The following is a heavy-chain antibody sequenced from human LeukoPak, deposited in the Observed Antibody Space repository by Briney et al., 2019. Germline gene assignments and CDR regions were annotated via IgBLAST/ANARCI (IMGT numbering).Heavy chain of an antibody. D-gene: IGHD1-26*01. Sequence: GGSLRLSCSASGFTFSTYAIHWVRQAPGKGLEYVSGISSNGGNTYNADSVKGGFTISRDNSKNTVNLQMSSLRAEDTAVYYCVKRSGLYFDYWGQGILVTVSS. V-gene: IGHV3-64D*09. CDR3: VKRSGLYFDY. CDR1: GFTFSTYA. J-gene: IGHJ4*02. CDR2: ISSNGGNT.